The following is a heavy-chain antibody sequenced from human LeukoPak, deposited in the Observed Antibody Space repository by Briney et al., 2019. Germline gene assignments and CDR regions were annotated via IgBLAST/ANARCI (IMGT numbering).Heavy chain of an antibody. Sequence: PGESLRLSCAASGFSFSAYAMYWVRQAPGKGLEWVSSIEASGGATYYADSVKGRFTISRDNSKNTLYLQMNSLRAEDTAVYYCAKDVYYDSSGYPGGDDAFDIWGQGTMVTVSS. J-gene: IGHJ3*02. D-gene: IGHD3-22*01. CDR2: IEASGGAT. CDR1: GFSFSAYA. V-gene: IGHV3-23*01. CDR3: AKDVYYDSSGYPGGDDAFDI.